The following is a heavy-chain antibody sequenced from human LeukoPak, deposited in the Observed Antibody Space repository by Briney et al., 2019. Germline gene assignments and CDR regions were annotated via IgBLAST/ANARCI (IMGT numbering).Heavy chain of an antibody. J-gene: IGHJ4*02. D-gene: IGHD2-2*01. CDR2: ISGSNSYI. CDR1: GFTFSSYS. CDR3: VRERVEYQLLSQREVYHFDY. V-gene: IGHV3-21*01. Sequence: GGSLRLSCAASGFTFSSYSMNWVRQAPGKGLEWVSSISGSNSYIYYADSMKGRFTISRDNAKNSLYLQMNSLRAEDTAVYYCVRERVEYQLLSQREVYHFDYWGQGILVTVSS.